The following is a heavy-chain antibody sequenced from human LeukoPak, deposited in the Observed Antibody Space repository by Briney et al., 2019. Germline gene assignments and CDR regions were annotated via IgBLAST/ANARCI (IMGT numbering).Heavy chain of an antibody. Sequence: PGGSLRLSCAASGFTFSSYEMNWVRQAPGKGLEWVSYISSSGSTIYYADSVKGRFTISRDNAKNSLYLQMNSLRAEDTAVYYCARVVTVVTNQRDFDYWGQGTLVTVSS. V-gene: IGHV3-48*03. D-gene: IGHD4-23*01. CDR3: ARVVTVVTNQRDFDY. J-gene: IGHJ4*02. CDR1: GFTFSSYE. CDR2: ISSSGSTI.